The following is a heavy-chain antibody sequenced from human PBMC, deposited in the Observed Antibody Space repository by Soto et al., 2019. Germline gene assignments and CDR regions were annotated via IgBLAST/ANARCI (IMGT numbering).Heavy chain of an antibody. CDR2: IYSGGST. Sequence: GGSLRLSCAASGFTVSSNYMSWVRQAPGKGLEWVSVIYSGGSTYYADSVKGRFTISRDNSKNTLYLQMNSLRAEDTAVYYCARDGLLLAAAGKEPYYYYYMDVWGKGTTVTVSS. V-gene: IGHV3-66*01. J-gene: IGHJ6*03. D-gene: IGHD6-13*01. CDR1: GFTVSSNY. CDR3: ARDGLLLAAAGKEPYYYYYMDV.